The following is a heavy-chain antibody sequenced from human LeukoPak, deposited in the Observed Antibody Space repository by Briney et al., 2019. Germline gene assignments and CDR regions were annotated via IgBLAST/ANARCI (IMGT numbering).Heavy chain of an antibody. D-gene: IGHD3-3*01. CDR2: ISSSSSTI. Sequence: GGSLRLSCAASGFTFSSYSMNWVRQAPGKGLEWVSYISSSSSTIYYADSVKGRFTISRDNAKNSLYLQMNSLRAEDTAVYYCARESRITIFGVVQSSDYWGQGTLVTVSS. J-gene: IGHJ4*02. CDR3: ARESRITIFGVVQSSDY. V-gene: IGHV3-48*01. CDR1: GFTFSSYS.